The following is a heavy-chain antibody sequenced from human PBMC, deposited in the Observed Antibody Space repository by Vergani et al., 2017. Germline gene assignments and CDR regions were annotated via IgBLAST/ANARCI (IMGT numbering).Heavy chain of an antibody. D-gene: IGHD5-18*01. CDR1: GGSISSSSHF. CDR3: ARHLRGYSYGVFDY. V-gene: IGHV4-39*01. Sequence: QLQLHKSGPGLVKPSETLSLTCTLSGGSISSSSHFWGWLRQTPGKGLEWIGGIYYTGSAYYNPSLTSRVSISVDASKNQFSLKLSSVTAADSAVYYCARHLRGYSYGVFDYWGQGREVTVSS. J-gene: IGHJ4*02. CDR2: IYYTGSA.